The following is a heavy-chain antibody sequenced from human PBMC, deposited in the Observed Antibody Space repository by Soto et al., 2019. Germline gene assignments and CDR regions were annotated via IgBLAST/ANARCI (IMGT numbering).Heavy chain of an antibody. V-gene: IGHV1-2*04. Sequence: ASVKVSCKASGYSFTDYHIHWVREAPGQGLEWLGRINPKSGGTSTAQKFQGWVTMTTDTSISTASMELTRLTSDDTAIYYCARGDSTDCSNGVCSFFYNHDMDVWGQGTTVTVSS. D-gene: IGHD2-8*01. CDR1: GYSFTDYH. CDR3: ARGDSTDCSNGVCSFFYNHDMDV. J-gene: IGHJ6*02. CDR2: INPKSGGT.